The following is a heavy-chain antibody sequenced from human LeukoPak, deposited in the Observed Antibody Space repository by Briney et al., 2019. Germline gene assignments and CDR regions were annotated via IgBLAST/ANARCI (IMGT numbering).Heavy chain of an antibody. D-gene: IGHD6-6*01. CDR2: ISSSSTYI. Sequence: PGGSLRLSCAASGFTFSGYSMNWVRQAPGKGLEWVSSISSSSTYIYYADSVKGLFTISRDNAKNSLYLEMNSLRAEDTAVYYCARDPWGSSSYWGQGILVTVSS. J-gene: IGHJ4*02. V-gene: IGHV3-21*01. CDR1: GFTFSGYS. CDR3: ARDPWGSSSY.